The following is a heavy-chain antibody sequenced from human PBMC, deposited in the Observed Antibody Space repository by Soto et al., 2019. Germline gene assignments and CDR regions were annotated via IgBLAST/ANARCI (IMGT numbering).Heavy chain of an antibody. CDR1: GYTFTSYY. V-gene: IGHV1-46*01. Sequence: ASVKVSCKASGYTFTSYYMHWVRQAPGQGLEWMGIINPSGGSTSYAQKFQGRVTITRDTSTSTVYMELSSLRTEDTAVYYCARDSNSYYDSSGYYAFDIWGQGTMVTVSS. J-gene: IGHJ3*02. D-gene: IGHD3-22*01. CDR2: INPSGGST. CDR3: ARDSNSYYDSSGYYAFDI.